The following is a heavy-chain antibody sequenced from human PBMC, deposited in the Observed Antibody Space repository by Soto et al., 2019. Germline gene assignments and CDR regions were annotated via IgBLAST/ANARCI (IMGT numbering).Heavy chain of an antibody. D-gene: IGHD6-13*01. J-gene: IGHJ6*03. CDR2: MNPNSGNT. CDR1: GYTFTSYD. Sequence: ASVKVSCKASGYTFTSYDINWVRQATGQGLEWMGWMNPNSGNTGYAQKFQGRVTMTRNTSISTAYMELSSLRSEDTAVYYCARVAQQLVSYYYYYYYMDVWGKGTRSPSP. V-gene: IGHV1-8*01. CDR3: ARVAQQLVSYYYYYYYMDV.